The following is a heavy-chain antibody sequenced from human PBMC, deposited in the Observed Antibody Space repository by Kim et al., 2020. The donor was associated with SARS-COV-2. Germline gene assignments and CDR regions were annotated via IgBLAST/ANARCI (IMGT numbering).Heavy chain of an antibody. V-gene: IGHV4-28*01. D-gene: IGHD6-19*01. J-gene: IGHJ4*02. Sequence: HYNPSIETPVTMSVDTSKNQFSLTLNPVTAEDTSVYYCARRVMAGPFDFWGQGTLVTVSS. CDR3: ARRVMAGPFDF.